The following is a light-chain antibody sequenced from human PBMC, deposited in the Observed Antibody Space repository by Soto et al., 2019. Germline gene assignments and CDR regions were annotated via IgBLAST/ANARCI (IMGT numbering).Light chain of an antibody. CDR3: LLSYSGDVV. J-gene: IGLJ3*02. Sequence: QTVVTQDPSLTVSPGGTVTLTCDSSPGPVTSTHYPYWFQQKPGQAPRTLIYDTSNRHSWTPARFSGSLLGGKAALTLSGAQPEDEAEYHCLLSYSGDVVFGGGTKLTVL. CDR2: DTS. CDR1: PGPVTSTHY. V-gene: IGLV7-46*01.